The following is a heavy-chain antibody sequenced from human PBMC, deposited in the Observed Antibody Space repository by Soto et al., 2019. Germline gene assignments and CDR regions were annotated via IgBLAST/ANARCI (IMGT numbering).Heavy chain of an antibody. CDR3: ARVGPQNGYNLSYFAS. CDR2: IIPMFGTA. Sequence: SVKVSCKASGGTFSSYGISWVRQAPGQGLEWMGGIIPMFGTANYAQKFRGRVTIIADESTSRGYMELSRLRSEDTAVYYCARVGPQNGYNLSYFASWGQGTLVPVSS. V-gene: IGHV1-69*13. D-gene: IGHD5-12*01. CDR1: GGTFSSYG. J-gene: IGHJ4*02.